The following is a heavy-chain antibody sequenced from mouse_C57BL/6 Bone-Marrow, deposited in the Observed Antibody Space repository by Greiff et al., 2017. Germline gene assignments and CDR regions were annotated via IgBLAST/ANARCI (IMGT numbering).Heavy chain of an antibody. D-gene: IGHD2-1*01. CDR2: INPSSGYT. CDR3: ARSKNDYYPNLYFDY. Sequence: QVQLKQSGAELAKPGASVKLSCKASGYTFTSYWMHWVKQRPGQGLEWIGYINPSSGYTKYNQKFKDKATLTADKSSSTAYMQLSSLTYEDSAVYYCARSKNDYYPNLYFDYWGQGTTLTVSS. CDR1: GYTFTSYW. J-gene: IGHJ2*01. V-gene: IGHV1-7*01.